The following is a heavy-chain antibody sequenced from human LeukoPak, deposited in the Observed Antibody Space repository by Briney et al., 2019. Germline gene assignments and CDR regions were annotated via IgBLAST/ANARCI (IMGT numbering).Heavy chain of an antibody. CDR1: GFTFSDYY. V-gene: IGHV3-11*04. CDR3: ARQYDILTGYYGLEEYYFDY. CDR2: ISSSGSTI. D-gene: IGHD3-9*01. J-gene: IGHJ4*02. Sequence: GGSLRLSCAASGFTFSDYYMSWIRQAPGKGLEWVSYISSSGSTIYYADSVKGRFTISRDSAKNSLYLQMNSLRAEDTAVYYCARQYDILTGYYGLEEYYFDYWGQGTLVTVSS.